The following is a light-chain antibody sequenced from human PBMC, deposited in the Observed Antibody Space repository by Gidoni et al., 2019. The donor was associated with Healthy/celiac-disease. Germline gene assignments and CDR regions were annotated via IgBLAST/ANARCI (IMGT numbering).Light chain of an antibody. CDR3: QQFNSYPIT. CDR1: KGISSA. J-gene: IGKJ5*01. CDR2: DAS. Sequence: AIQLTQSPSSLSESVGDSVTITCRASKGISSALAWYQQKPGKAPKLLLYDASSLESWVPSRFSCSGSWTYFTLTISSLHPEDFATYDCQQFNSYPITFGQGTRLEIK. V-gene: IGKV1-13*02.